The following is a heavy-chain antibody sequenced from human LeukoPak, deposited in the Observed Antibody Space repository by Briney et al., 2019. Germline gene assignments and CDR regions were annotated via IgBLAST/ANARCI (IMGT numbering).Heavy chain of an antibody. CDR2: VSGSGANT. D-gene: IGHD3-22*01. V-gene: IGHV3-23*01. J-gene: IGHJ4*02. CDR3: ARDPSTGWGYDSSGYYPTGIDY. CDR1: GFTFDNYA. Sequence: GGSLRLSCAASGFTFDNYAMSWVRQAPGKGLEWVSAVSGSGANTYYADSVKGRFTISRDNAKNSLYLQMNSLRAEDTAVYYCARDPSTGWGYDSSGYYPTGIDYWGQGTLVTVSS.